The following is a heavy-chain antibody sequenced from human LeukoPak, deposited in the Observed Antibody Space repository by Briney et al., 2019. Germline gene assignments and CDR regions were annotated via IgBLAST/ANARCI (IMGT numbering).Heavy chain of an antibody. CDR1: GGSISSSSYY. CDR2: IYYSGST. V-gene: IGHV4-39*07. CDR3: ARSINVLWFGEFYFDY. D-gene: IGHD3-10*01. J-gene: IGHJ4*02. Sequence: PSETLSLTCTVSGGSISSSSYYWGWIRQPPGKGLEWIGSIYYSGSTYYNPSLKSRVTISVDTSKNQFSLKLSSVTAADTAVYYCARSINVLWFGEFYFDYWGQGTLVTVSS.